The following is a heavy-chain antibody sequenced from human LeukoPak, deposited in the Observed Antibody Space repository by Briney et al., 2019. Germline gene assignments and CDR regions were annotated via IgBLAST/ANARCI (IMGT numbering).Heavy chain of an antibody. J-gene: IGHJ4*02. Sequence: GESLKISCAASGFTFSSYSMNWVRQAPGKGLEWVSYISSSSSTIYYADSVKGRFTISRDNAKNSVYLQMSSLRAEDTAVYYCARGGKLLFFDYWGQGTLVTVSS. CDR3: ARGGKLLFFDY. CDR2: ISSSSSTI. V-gene: IGHV3-48*01. CDR1: GFTFSSYS. D-gene: IGHD2-15*01.